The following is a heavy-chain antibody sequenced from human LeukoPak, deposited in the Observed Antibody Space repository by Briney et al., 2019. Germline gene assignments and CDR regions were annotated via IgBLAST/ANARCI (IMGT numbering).Heavy chain of an antibody. V-gene: IGHV3-23*01. D-gene: IGHD3-22*01. Sequence: GGSLRLSCAASGFTFSSYALSWVRQAPGKGLEWVSAISGSGDSTYYADSVKGRFTISRDKSKNMLYLQMNSLRAEDTAVYYCARDPEDYYDSSAYYDGFDMWGQGTMVTVSS. CDR2: ISGSGDST. CDR3: ARDPEDYYDSSAYYDGFDM. J-gene: IGHJ3*02. CDR1: GFTFSSYA.